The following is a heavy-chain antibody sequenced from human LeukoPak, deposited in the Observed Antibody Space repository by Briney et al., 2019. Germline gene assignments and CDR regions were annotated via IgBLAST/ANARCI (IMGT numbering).Heavy chain of an antibody. CDR2: INSDGSST. CDR3: ARAFGPEYSSGWYYYFDY. CDR1: AFTFSSYW. Sequence: PAGSLRLSCAASAFTFSSYWMHWVRQAPGKGLVWVSRINSDGSSTSYADSVKGRFTISRDNAKNTLYLQMNSLRAEDTAVYYCARAFGPEYSSGWYYYFDYWGQGTLVTVSS. V-gene: IGHV3-74*01. D-gene: IGHD6-19*01. J-gene: IGHJ4*02.